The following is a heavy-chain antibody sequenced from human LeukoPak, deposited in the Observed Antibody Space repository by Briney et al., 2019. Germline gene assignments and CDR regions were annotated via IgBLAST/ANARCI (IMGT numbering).Heavy chain of an antibody. CDR2: IYTSGIT. Sequence: SETLSLTCTVSGDSISSYYWSWIRQPAGKGLEWIGRIYTSGITNYNPSLKSRVTMSVDTSKNQFSLKVNSVTAADTAVYYCARAPDYLTNWFDPWGQGTLVTVSS. V-gene: IGHV4-4*07. CDR3: ARAPDYLTNWFDP. J-gene: IGHJ5*02. D-gene: IGHD4-11*01. CDR1: GDSISSYY.